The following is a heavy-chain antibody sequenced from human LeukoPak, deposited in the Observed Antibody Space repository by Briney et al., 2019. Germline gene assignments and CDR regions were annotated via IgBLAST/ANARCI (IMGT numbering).Heavy chain of an antibody. CDR1: GGSISSYY. CDR3: ARHDYGDYRGGDDAFDI. J-gene: IGHJ3*02. CDR2: IYYSGST. Sequence: PSETLSLTCTVSGGSISSYYWSGIRQPPGKGREGIGYIYYSGSTNYPPSLKSRVTISVDTSKDQFSLKLSSVTAADTAVYYCARHDYGDYRGGDDAFDIWGQGTMVTVSS. V-gene: IGHV4-59*08. D-gene: IGHD4-17*01.